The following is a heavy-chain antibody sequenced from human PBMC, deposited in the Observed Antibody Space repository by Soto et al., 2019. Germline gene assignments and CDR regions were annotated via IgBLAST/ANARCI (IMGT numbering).Heavy chain of an antibody. CDR1: GFTFSSYN. D-gene: IGHD4-17*01. J-gene: IGHJ4*02. CDR3: ARENAYGDPNSFDY. Sequence: EVQLVESGGGLVKPGGSLRLSCTASGFTFSSYNMNWVRQAPGKGLEWVSSISSSSNYIYYADSMKGRFTISRDNXXNSLYRQMNSLRAVDTAVYYCARENAYGDPNSFDYWGQGTLVTVSS. V-gene: IGHV3-21*02. CDR2: ISSSSNYI.